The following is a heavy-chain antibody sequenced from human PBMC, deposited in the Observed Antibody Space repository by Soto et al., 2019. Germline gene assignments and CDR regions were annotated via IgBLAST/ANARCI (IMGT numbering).Heavy chain of an antibody. CDR2: INHSGST. V-gene: IGHV4-34*01. Sequence: PSETLSLTCAVNGGSFSGYSWTWIRQPPGTGLEWIGEINHSGSTNYNPSLKSRVTISVDRSKNQLSLKLSSVTAADTAVYYCARVPDYWGQGTLVTVSS. CDR3: ARVPDY. J-gene: IGHJ4*02. CDR1: GGSFSGYS.